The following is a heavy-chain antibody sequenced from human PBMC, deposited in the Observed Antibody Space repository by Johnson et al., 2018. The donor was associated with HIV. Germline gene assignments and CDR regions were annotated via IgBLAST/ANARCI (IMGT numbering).Heavy chain of an antibody. D-gene: IGHD6-19*01. CDR1: GFSFSSYE. CDR3: AKSIAVSGTLCPFDGFDI. CDR2: ISGSGDII. V-gene: IGHV3-48*03. Sequence: DVQVVESGGGLVQPGGSLRLSCAASGFSFSSYEMNWVRQAPGKGLEWVSYISGSGDIIYYADSVKGRFTISRDNARKSLYLQMKSLRAEDTAVYYCAKSIAVSGTLCPFDGFDIWGQGTRVTVSS. J-gene: IGHJ3*02.